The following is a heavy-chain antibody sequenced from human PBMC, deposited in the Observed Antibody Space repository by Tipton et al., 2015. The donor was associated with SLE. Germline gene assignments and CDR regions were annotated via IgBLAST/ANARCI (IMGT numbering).Heavy chain of an antibody. V-gene: IGHV4-59*08. J-gene: IGHJ4*02. CDR3: ARQSTYYDFWSGYYTGRYFNY. CDR2: IYYSGST. CDR1: GGSISSYY. Sequence: TLSLTCIVSGGSISSYYWSWIRQPPGKGLEWIGYIYYSGSTNYNPSLKSRVTISVDTSKNQFSLKLSSVTAADTAVYYCARQSTYYDFWSGYYTGRYFNYWGQGTLVTVSS. D-gene: IGHD3-3*01.